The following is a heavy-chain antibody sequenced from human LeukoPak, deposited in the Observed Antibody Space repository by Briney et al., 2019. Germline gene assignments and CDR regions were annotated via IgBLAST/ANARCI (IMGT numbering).Heavy chain of an antibody. CDR3: ARGSGASDAFDI. Sequence: SQTLSLTCTVSGGSISRGDYYWSWIRQPPGKGLEWIGCIYYSGSTYYNPSLKSRVTISVDTSKNQFSLKLSSVTAADTAVYYCARGSGASDAFDIWGQGTMVTVSS. V-gene: IGHV4-30-4*08. CDR2: IYYSGST. D-gene: IGHD3-10*01. CDR1: GGSISRGDYY. J-gene: IGHJ3*02.